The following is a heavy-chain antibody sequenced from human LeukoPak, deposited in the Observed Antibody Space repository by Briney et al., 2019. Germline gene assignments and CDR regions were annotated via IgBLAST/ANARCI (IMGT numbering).Heavy chain of an antibody. CDR2: IWYDGSNK. D-gene: IGHD3-22*01. J-gene: IGHJ4*02. CDR1: GFTSSSYG. Sequence: GGSLRLSCAASGFTSSSYGMHWVRQAPGKGLEWEAVIWYDGSNKYYADSVKGRFTISRDNSKNTLYLQMNSLRAEDTAVYYCAKDYYDSSGPDYWGRGTLVTVSS. CDR3: AKDYYDSSGPDY. V-gene: IGHV3-33*06.